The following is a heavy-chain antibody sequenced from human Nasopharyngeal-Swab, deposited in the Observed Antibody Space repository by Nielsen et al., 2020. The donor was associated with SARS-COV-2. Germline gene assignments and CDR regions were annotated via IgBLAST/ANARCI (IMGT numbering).Heavy chain of an antibody. J-gene: IGHJ2*01. CDR3: ARLGENYGDANWYFDL. Sequence: GESLKISCPGSGYSFTSYWIGWVRQMPGNGLEWMGIIYPGDSDTRYSPSFQGQVTISADKSISTAYLQWSSLKASDTAMDYWARLGENYGDANWYFDLWGRGTLVTVSS. D-gene: IGHD4-17*01. V-gene: IGHV5-51*01. CDR1: GYSFTSYW. CDR2: IYPGDSDT.